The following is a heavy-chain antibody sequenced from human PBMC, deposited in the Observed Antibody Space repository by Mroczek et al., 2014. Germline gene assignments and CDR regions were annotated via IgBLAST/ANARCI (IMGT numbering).Heavy chain of an antibody. CDR3: ARVMMGTAGLIANTFDI. V-gene: IGHV4-31*03. Sequence: QVQLQESGPGLVKPSQTLSLTCTVSGGFTSSRDFYWGWVRQHPGKGLEWIGYVYYIGSTYYNPSLKSRVTLSVDTSENQFSLKVRSVTAADTAVYYCARVMMGTAGLIANTFDIWGQGIMVTVSS. CDR1: GGFTSSRDFY. J-gene: IGHJ3*02. CDR2: VYYIGST. D-gene: IGHD6-13*01.